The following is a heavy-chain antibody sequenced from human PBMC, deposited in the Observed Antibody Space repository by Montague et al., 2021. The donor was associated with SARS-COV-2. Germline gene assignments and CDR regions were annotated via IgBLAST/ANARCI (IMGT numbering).Heavy chain of an antibody. J-gene: IGHJ4*02. CDR2: IKEDGGEK. Sequence: SISLDASGFTFSSYWMSWVRQAPGKGLEWVANIKEDGGEKKYVGSVKGRFTISRDNAKDSLYLQMNSLRAEDTAVYYCAREYFDNSGMGHYWGQGTLVTVSS. CDR3: AREYFDNSGMGHY. CDR1: GFTFSSYW. V-gene: IGHV3-7*01. D-gene: IGHD3-22*01.